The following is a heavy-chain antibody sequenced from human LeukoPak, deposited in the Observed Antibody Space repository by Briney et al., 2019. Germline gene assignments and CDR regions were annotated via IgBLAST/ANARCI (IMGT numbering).Heavy chain of an antibody. V-gene: IGHV4-31*03. Sequence: SETLSLTCTVSGGSISSGGYSWSWIRQHPGKGLEWIGYIYYSGSAYYNPSLKSRVTISVDTSKNQFSLKLSSVTAADTAVYYCASGIAAFPVDPWGWGTLVTVSS. CDR1: GGSISSGGYS. CDR3: ASGIAAFPVDP. CDR2: IYYSGSA. D-gene: IGHD6-13*01. J-gene: IGHJ4*02.